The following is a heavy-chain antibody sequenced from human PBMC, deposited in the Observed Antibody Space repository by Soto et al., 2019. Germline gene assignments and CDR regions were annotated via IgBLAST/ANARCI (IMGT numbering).Heavy chain of an antibody. CDR3: ARARGARYFDY. CDR1: GGSISSGDYY. D-gene: IGHD2-15*01. V-gene: IGHV4-30-4*01. Sequence: QVQLQESGPGLVKPSQTLSLTCTVSGGSISSGDYYWSWIRQPPGKGLEWIGYIYYSGSTYHNPSLKSRVTIAVDTSKNQSSLKLSSVTAADTAVYYCARARGARYFDYWGQGTLVTVSS. CDR2: IYYSGST. J-gene: IGHJ4*02.